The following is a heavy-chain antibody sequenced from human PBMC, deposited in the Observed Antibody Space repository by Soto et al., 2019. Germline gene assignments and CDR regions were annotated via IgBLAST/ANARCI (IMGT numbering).Heavy chain of an antibody. CDR1: GGSFSGYY. CDR2: INHSGST. CDR3: TRGTRGYSSGWYDY. V-gene: IGHV4-34*01. J-gene: IGHJ4*02. Sequence: QVQLQQWGAGLLKTSETLSLTCVVYGGSFSGYYWSWIRQPPGKGLEWIGEINHSGSTNYNPSLKSRVTIAVDTSKNQVTLKLSSVTAADKAGYYCTRGTRGYSSGWYDYWGQGTMGTVSS. D-gene: IGHD6-13*01.